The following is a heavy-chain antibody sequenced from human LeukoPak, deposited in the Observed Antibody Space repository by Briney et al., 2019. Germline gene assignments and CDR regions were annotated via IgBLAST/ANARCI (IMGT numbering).Heavy chain of an antibody. J-gene: IGHJ6*02. CDR1: GGSISSGGYS. CDR2: IYHSGST. CDR3: ARGSDYYGMDV. V-gene: IGHV4-30-2*01. Sequence: PSETLSLTCAVSGGSISSGGYSWSWIRQPPGKGLEWIGYIYHSGSTYYNPSLKSRVTISVDRSKNQFSLKLSSVTAADTAVYYCARGSDYYGMDVWGQGTTVTVSS.